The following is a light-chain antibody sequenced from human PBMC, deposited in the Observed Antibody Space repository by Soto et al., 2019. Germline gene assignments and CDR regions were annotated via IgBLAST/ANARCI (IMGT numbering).Light chain of an antibody. Sequence: DIVMTQSPDSLAVSLGERATINCKSSQSVLYSSKNKNYLAWYQQKPGQPPKLLIYCASTRESGVPDLFSGSGSGTDFTLIISSLQAEDVAVYYCQQYYSTSYTFGQGTKLEIK. CDR2: CAS. J-gene: IGKJ2*01. V-gene: IGKV4-1*01. CDR1: QSVLYSSKNKNY. CDR3: QQYYSTSYT.